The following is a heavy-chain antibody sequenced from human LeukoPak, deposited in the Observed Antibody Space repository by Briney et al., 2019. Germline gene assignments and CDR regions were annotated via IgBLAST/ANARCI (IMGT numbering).Heavy chain of an antibody. Sequence: ASVKVSCKASGYTFTSYDINWVRQATGQGLEWMGWVNPNSGNTGYAQKFQGGVTMTRNTSISTAYMELSSLRSEDTAVYYCALIPRGGYENFLMDVWGQGTTVTVSS. CDR2: VNPNSGNT. CDR1: GYTFTSYD. CDR3: ALIPRGGYENFLMDV. D-gene: IGHD5-12*01. J-gene: IGHJ6*02. V-gene: IGHV1-8*01.